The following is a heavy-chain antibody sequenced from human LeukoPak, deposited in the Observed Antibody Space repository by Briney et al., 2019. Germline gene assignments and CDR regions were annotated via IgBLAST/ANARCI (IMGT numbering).Heavy chain of an antibody. D-gene: IGHD6-19*01. CDR2: INAGNGNT. J-gene: IGHJ4*02. CDR1: GYTFTSYA. CDR3: ARAVAGIDY. Sequence: GSVKASCKASGYTFTSYAMHWGPQAPGQGLEWMGWINAGNGNTKYSQKFQGRVTITRDTSASTGYMELSSLRSEDTAVYYCARAVAGIDYWGQGTLVTVSS. V-gene: IGHV1-3*01.